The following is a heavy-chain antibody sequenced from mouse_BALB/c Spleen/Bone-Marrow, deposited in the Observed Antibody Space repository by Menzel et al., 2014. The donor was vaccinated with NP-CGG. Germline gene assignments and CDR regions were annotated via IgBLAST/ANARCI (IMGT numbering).Heavy chain of an antibody. D-gene: IGHD5-2*01. J-gene: IGHJ3*01. Sequence: SAAAVDFSRYWMNWVRQAPGKGLEWIGEVNPDSSTLNCTPSLKDKFIISRDNAKNTLYLQMSKVRSEDTALYYCARRNTYDEGFAYWGQGTLVTVSA. CDR3: ARRNTYDEGFAY. CDR2: VNPDSSTL. CDR1: AVDFSRYW. V-gene: IGHV4-1*02.